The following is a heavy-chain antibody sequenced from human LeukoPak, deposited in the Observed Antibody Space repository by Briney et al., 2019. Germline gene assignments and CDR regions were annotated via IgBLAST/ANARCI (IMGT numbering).Heavy chain of an antibody. CDR3: ARGDSGYDKYYFDY. CDR2: IYYSGST. Sequence: SETLSHTCTVSGGSISSYYWSWIRQPPGKGLEWIGYIYYSGSTNYNPSLKSRVTISVDTSKNQFSLKLSSVTAADTAVYYCARGDSGYDKYYFDYWGQGTLVTVSS. CDR1: GGSISSYY. V-gene: IGHV4-59*01. D-gene: IGHD5-12*01. J-gene: IGHJ4*02.